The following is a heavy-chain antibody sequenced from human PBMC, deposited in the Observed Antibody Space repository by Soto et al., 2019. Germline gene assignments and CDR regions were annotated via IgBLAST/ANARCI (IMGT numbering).Heavy chain of an antibody. CDR1: GGSFSGYY. J-gene: IGHJ6*03. V-gene: IGHV4-34*01. CDR3: ARGALPPYCSSTSCYFRVRDYYYYYYMDV. D-gene: IGHD2-2*01. CDR2: INHSGST. Sequence: SETLSLTCAVYGGSFSGYYWSWIRQPPGKGLEWIGEINHSGSTNYNPSLKSRVTISVDTSKNQFSLKLSSVTAADTAVYYCARGALPPYCSSTSCYFRVRDYYYYYYMDVWGKGTTVTVSS.